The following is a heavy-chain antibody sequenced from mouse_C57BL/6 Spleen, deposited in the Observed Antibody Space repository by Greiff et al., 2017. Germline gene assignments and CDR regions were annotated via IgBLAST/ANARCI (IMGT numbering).Heavy chain of an antibody. Sequence: QVQLQQSGAELVRPGASVKLSCKASGYTFTDYYINWVKQRPGQGLEWIARIYPGSGNTYYNEKFKGKATLTAEKSSSTAYMQLSSLTSEDSAVXFYEREGAYYSNSNDAMDYWGQGTSVTVSS. V-gene: IGHV1-76*01. J-gene: IGHJ4*01. D-gene: IGHD2-5*01. CDR3: EREGAYYSNSNDAMDY. CDR2: IYPGSGNT. CDR1: GYTFTDYY.